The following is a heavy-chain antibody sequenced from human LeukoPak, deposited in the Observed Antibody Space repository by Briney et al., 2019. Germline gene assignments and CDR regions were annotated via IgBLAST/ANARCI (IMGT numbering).Heavy chain of an antibody. CDR3: ASAIVGAPSPDY. Sequence: GESLKISCKGSGYSFTNFWIGWVRQMPGKGLEWMGVIYPGDSDTRYSPSFRGQVTISADKSISTAYLQWSSLKASDTPMYYCASAIVGAPSPDYWGQGTLVTVSS. V-gene: IGHV5-51*01. CDR2: IYPGDSDT. D-gene: IGHD1-26*01. J-gene: IGHJ4*02. CDR1: GYSFTNFW.